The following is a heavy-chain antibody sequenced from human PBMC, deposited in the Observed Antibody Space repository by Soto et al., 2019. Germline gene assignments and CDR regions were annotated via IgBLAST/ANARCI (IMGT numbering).Heavy chain of an antibody. CDR1: GGRLGSKA. J-gene: IGHJ5*01. CDR2: IIPIFGTA. V-gene: IGHV1-69*06. CDR3: ARSAPHYDILTGLSTSGLAS. D-gene: IGHD3-9*01. Sequence: SVKPTSEESGGRLGSKASSSVRQAKRQGLEWMGGIIPIFGTANYAQKFQGRVTITADKSTSTAYMELSSLRSEDTAVYYCARSAPHYDILTGLSTSGLASLGQGTLVTVFS.